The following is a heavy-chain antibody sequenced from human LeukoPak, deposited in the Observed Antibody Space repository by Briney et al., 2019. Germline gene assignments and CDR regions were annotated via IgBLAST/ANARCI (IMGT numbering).Heavy chain of an antibody. CDR3: ARRARMTTVATWDY. J-gene: IGHJ4*02. D-gene: IGHD4-4*01. CDR1: GGSFSGYY. V-gene: IGHV4-34*01. CDR2: INHSGST. Sequence: SETLSLTCAVYGGSFSGYYWSWIRQPPGKGLEWIGEINHSGSTNYNPSLKSRVTISVDTSKNQFSLKLSSVTAADTAVYYCARRARMTTVATWDYWGQGTLVTVSS.